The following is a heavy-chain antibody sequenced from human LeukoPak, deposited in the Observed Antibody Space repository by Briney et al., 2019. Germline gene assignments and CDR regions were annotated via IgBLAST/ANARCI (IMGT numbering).Heavy chain of an antibody. D-gene: IGHD4-17*01. CDR1: GYTFTSYY. Sequence: ASVKVSCKASGYTFTSYYMHWVRQAPGQGLEWMGIINPSGGSTSYAQKFQGRVTMTRDTSTSTVYMELSSLRSEDTAVYYCARESPYVYGDYSNGMDVWGQGTTVTVSS. CDR2: INPSGGST. V-gene: IGHV1-46*01. CDR3: ARESPYVYGDYSNGMDV. J-gene: IGHJ6*02.